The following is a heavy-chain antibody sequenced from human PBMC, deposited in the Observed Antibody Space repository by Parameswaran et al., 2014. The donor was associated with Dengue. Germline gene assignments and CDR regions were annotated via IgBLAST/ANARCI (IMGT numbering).Heavy chain of an antibody. V-gene: IGHV3-11*01. Sequence: RWIRQPPGKGLEWVSYISSSGSTIYYADSVKGRFTISRDNAKNSLYLQMNSLRAEDTAVYYCARDRPSDYDFWSGYYILDYWGQGTLVTVSS. CDR2: ISSSGSTI. J-gene: IGHJ4*02. CDR3: ARDRPSDYDFWSGYYILDY. D-gene: IGHD3-3*01.